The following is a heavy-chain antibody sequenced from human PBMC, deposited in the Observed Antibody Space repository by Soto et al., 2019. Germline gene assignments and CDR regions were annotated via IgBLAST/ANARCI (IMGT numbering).Heavy chain of an antibody. CDR3: ARGGCSRTSCLAD. Sequence: EVQLVESGGGLVQPGGSLRLSCAASGFIFSGYDMHWVRQAAGKGLAWVARISTDGSDTNYADSVRGRFTISKDYAKNMLYLKMNSLRAEDTAVYYCARGGCSRTSCLADWGQGTLVTVSS. CDR2: ISTDGSDT. D-gene: IGHD2-2*01. J-gene: IGHJ4*02. CDR1: GFIFSGYD. V-gene: IGHV3-74*01.